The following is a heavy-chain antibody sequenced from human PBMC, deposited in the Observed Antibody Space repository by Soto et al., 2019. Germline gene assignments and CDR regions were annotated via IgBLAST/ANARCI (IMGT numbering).Heavy chain of an antibody. V-gene: IGHV3-9*01. CDR1: GFTFEDYA. CDR2: ISWNGGTV. CDR3: AKGRSGWNDDALDI. D-gene: IGHD6-19*01. J-gene: IGHJ3*02. Sequence: GGSLRLSCIPSGFTFEDYAMHWVRQVPGRGVEWVSGISWNGGTVDYADSERGRFTVSRDNSKRSLYMQMNNLRGEDTAFYYCAKGRSGWNDDALDIWGRGTMVTVSS.